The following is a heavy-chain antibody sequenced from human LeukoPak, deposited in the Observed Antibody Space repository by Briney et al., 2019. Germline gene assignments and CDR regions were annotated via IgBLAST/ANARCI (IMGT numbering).Heavy chain of an antibody. CDR1: GGSFSGYY. CDR3: ARPRDGSGSSFDY. CDR2: INHSGST. J-gene: IGHJ4*02. Sequence: PSVTLSLTCAVYGGSFSGYYWSWIRQPPGKGLEWIGEINHSGSTNYNPSLKSRVTISVDTSKNQFSLKLSSVTAADTAVYYCARPRDGSGSSFDYWGQGTLVTVSS. D-gene: IGHD3-10*01. V-gene: IGHV4-34*01.